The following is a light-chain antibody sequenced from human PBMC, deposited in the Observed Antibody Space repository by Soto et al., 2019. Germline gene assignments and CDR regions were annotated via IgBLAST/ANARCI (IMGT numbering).Light chain of an antibody. CDR3: QQRYKTSLSS. J-gene: IGKJ2*01. V-gene: IGKV1-39*01. CDR2: GAS. Sequence: DIQMTQSPSFLSASVGDRVTITCRASQRIDNFLNWYQQKPGKAPKLLIYGASSLQSGVPSRFSGSGSGTEFTLTITSLQPEDSATYHCQQRYKTSLSSFGQGTKVEIK. CDR1: QRIDNF.